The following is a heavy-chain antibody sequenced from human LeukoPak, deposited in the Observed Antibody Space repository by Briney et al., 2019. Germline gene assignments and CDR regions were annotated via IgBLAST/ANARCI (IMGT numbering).Heavy chain of an antibody. D-gene: IGHD3-16*01. CDR3: ARGRILGVDRDYFDY. V-gene: IGHV1-8*01. Sequence: ASVTVSCKASGYTFTRYDINWVRQTTGQGLEWMGWMNPNSGNTGYAQKFQGRVTMTRNTSISTAYMELSSLRSEDTAVYYCARGRILGVDRDYFDYWAHGTLVTVSS. CDR2: MNPNSGNT. CDR1: GYTFTRYD. J-gene: IGHJ4*01.